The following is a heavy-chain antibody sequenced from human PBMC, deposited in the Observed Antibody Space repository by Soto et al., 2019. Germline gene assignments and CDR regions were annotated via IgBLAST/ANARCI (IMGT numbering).Heavy chain of an antibody. Sequence: SETLSLTCTVSGVSISSGGYYWSWIRQHPGKGLEWIGYIYYSGSTYYNPSLKSRVTISVDTSKNQFSLKLSSVTAADTAVYYCASAPSSDSGYHRNYYSYGMDVWGQGTTVTVSS. V-gene: IGHV4-31*03. CDR1: GVSISSGGYY. CDR3: ASAPSSDSGYHRNYYSYGMDV. CDR2: IYYSGST. J-gene: IGHJ6*02. D-gene: IGHD5-12*01.